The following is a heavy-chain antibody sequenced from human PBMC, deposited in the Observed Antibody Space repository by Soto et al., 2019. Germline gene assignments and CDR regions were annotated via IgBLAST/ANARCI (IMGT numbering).Heavy chain of an antibody. D-gene: IGHD3-10*01. CDR2: ISGSGGST. J-gene: IGHJ4*02. Sequence: HGGSLRLSCAASGFTFSSYAMSWVRQAPGKGLEWVSAISGSGGSTYYADSVKGRFTISRDNSKNTLYLQMNSLRAEDTAVYYCANDFGELFRAFAYWGQGTLVPVSS. CDR3: ANDFGELFRAFAY. CDR1: GFTFSSYA. V-gene: IGHV3-23*01.